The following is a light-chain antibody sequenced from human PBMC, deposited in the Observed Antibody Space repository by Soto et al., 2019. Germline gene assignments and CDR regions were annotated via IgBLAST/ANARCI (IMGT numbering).Light chain of an antibody. V-gene: IGKV3-11*01. CDR3: QQGSNWPPGLT. Sequence: EIVLTQSPATLSLSPGERATLSCRASKSVSSYLARYQQKPGQAPRLLIYDASSMITGIPARFSGSGAGTGFTLTVSSLEPEDSAGYLCQQGSNWPPGLTFGGGTQV. J-gene: IGKJ4*01. CDR2: DAS. CDR1: KSVSSY.